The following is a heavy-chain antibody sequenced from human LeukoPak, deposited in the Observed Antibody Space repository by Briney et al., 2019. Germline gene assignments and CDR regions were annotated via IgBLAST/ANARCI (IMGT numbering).Heavy chain of an antibody. CDR2: IYYSGST. V-gene: IGHV4-30-4*01. J-gene: IGHJ3*01. CDR3: ARALGVGTTRVDAFDV. D-gene: IGHD1-1*01. CDR1: GGSVSSGDFY. Sequence: SETLSLTCTVSGGSVSSGDFYWNWIRQPPGKGLEWIGYIYYSGSTYYNPSLKSRVTISVDTSKNQFSLKLSSVTAADTAVYYCARALGVGTTRVDAFDVWGQGTMVTVSS.